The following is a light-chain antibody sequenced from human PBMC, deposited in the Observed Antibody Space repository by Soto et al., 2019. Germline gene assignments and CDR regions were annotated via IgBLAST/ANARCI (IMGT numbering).Light chain of an antibody. Sequence: DIQMTQSRSTLSGSVGDRVTITCRASQTISSWLAWYQQKPGKAPKLLIYKASTLKSGVPSRFSGSGSGTEFTLTISSLQPDDFATYYCQHYNSYSEAFGQGPKVDIK. CDR1: QTISSW. CDR2: KAS. CDR3: QHYNSYSEA. V-gene: IGKV1-5*03. J-gene: IGKJ1*01.